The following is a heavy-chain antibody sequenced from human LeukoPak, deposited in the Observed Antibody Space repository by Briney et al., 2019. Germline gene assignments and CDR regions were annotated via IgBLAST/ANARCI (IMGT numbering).Heavy chain of an antibody. CDR3: AREPDYDSSGYAHPYFDY. Sequence: HAGGSLRLSCAASGFTVSSNYMSWVRQAPGKGLEWVSVIYSGGSTYYADSVKGRFTISRDNSKNTLYLQMNSLRAEDTAVYYCAREPDYDSSGYAHPYFDYWGQGTLVTVSS. CDR1: GFTVSSNY. V-gene: IGHV3-66*01. CDR2: IYSGGST. J-gene: IGHJ4*02. D-gene: IGHD3-22*01.